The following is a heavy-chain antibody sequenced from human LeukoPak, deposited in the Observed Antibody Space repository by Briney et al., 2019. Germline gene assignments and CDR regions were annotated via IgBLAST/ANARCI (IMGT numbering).Heavy chain of an antibody. CDR3: ARGSAYYDFWSGYEAWFDP. CDR2: IYYSGST. CDR1: GGSISSSSYY. V-gene: IGHV4-39*07. J-gene: IGHJ5*02. D-gene: IGHD3-3*01. Sequence: SETLSLTCTVSGGSISSSSYYWGWIRQPPGKGLEWIGSIYYSGSTYYNPSLKSRVTISVDTSKNQFSLKLSSVTAADTAVYYCARGSAYYDFWSGYEAWFDPWGQGTLVTVSS.